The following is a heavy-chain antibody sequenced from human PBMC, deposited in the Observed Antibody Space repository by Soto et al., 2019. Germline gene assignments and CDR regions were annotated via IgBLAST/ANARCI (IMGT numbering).Heavy chain of an antibody. CDR3: ARDRDLLLPKYYGMDV. D-gene: IGHD3-9*01. CDR2: INKDGSST. J-gene: IGHJ6*02. V-gene: IGHV3-74*01. CDR1: GFTFSSYW. Sequence: EVQLVESGGGLVQPGGSRRLSCAASGFTFSSYWMHWVRQAPGKGLVWVSRINKDGSSTSYAESVKCRFTISRDNAKNMLYLQMNSLRAEDTAVYYCARDRDLLLPKYYGMDVWGQGTTVTVS.